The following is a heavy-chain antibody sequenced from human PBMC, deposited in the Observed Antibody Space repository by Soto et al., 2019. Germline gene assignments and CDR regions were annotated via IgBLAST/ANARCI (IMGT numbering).Heavy chain of an antibody. CDR1: GFTFSTYS. V-gene: IGHV3-23*01. J-gene: IGHJ3*02. D-gene: IGHD3-9*01. Sequence: GGSLRLSCAASGFTFSTYSMIWVRQAPGKGLEWVSYISDNSASTDYADSVKGRFTISRDNSKNTLYLQMNSLRAEDTAVYYCAKGELRYFEGGDAFDIWGQGTMVTVSS. CDR3: AKGELRYFEGGDAFDI. CDR2: ISDNSAST.